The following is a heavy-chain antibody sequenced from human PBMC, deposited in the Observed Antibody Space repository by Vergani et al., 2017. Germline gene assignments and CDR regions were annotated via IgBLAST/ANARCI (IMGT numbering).Heavy chain of an antibody. CDR2: ISGSGGRT. Sequence: EVQLLESGGGLVQPGGSLRLSCAASGFHFSSYAMSWVRQAPVKGLEWVSAISGSGGRTYYADSVKGRFPISRDNSKNTLYLQMNSLRAEDTAVYYCAKDAGYSSGWSLDWGQSALVTVPS. CDR3: AKDAGYSSGWSLD. V-gene: IGHV3-23*01. CDR1: GFHFSSYA. J-gene: IGHJ4*02. D-gene: IGHD6-19*01.